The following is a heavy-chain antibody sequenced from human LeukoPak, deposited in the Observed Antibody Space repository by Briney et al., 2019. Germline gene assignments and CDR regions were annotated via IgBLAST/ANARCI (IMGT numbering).Heavy chain of an antibody. CDR2: ISSSSSYI. Sequence: PGGSLRLSCAASGFTFSSYSMNWVRQAPGKVLEWVSSISSSSSYIYYADSVKGRFTISRDNAKNPLYLQMNSLRAEDTAVYYCARGIIDYGEHFDYWGQGTLVTVSS. V-gene: IGHV3-21*01. D-gene: IGHD4-17*01. CDR1: GFTFSSYS. CDR3: ARGIIDYGEHFDY. J-gene: IGHJ4*02.